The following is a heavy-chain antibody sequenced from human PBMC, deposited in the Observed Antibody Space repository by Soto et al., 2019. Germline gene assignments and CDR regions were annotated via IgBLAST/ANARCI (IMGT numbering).Heavy chain of an antibody. CDR3: ARGSYCSRSNCYVKEFDY. V-gene: IGHV4-59*01. D-gene: IGHD2-2*01. CDR2: IYYSGST. CDR1: GDSISHYY. J-gene: IGHJ4*02. Sequence: PSETLSLTCTVFGDSISHYYWNWIRQSPAKGLEWIGYIYYSGSTTYNPSLKSRVTMSVDTSKNQFSLNLSSVTAADTAEYYCARGSYCSRSNCYVKEFDYWGQGTLVTVSS.